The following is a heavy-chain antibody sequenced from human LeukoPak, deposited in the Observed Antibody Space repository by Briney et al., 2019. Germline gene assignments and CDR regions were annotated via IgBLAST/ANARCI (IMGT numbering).Heavy chain of an antibody. D-gene: IGHD6-6*01. CDR2: IYSGDTT. CDR1: GFSVSSNY. J-gene: IGHJ5*02. CDR3: ARDRQPVRLGFDP. V-gene: IGHV3-53*01. Sequence: GGSLRLSCAASGFSVSSNYMSWVRQAPGKGLEWVSVIYSGDTTDYAESVKGRFTISRDTSNNTVYLQMNNLRAEDTAVYYCARDRQPVRLGFDPWGQGTLVTVSS.